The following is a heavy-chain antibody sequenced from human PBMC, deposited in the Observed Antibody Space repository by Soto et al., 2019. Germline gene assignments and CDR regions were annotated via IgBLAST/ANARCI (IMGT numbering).Heavy chain of an antibody. CDR3: ASLIAAAGPPHSPRYYYGMDV. V-gene: IGHV1-69*12. J-gene: IGHJ6*02. D-gene: IGHD6-13*01. CDR1: GGTFSSYA. CDR2: VIPIFGTA. Sequence: QVQLVQSGAEVKKPGSSVKVSCKASGGTFSSYAISWVRQAPGQGLEWMGGVIPIFGTADYAQKLQGRVTTTADEPPSTAYMELRSLRSEDTAVYYCASLIAAAGPPHSPRYYYGMDVWGQGTTVTVSS.